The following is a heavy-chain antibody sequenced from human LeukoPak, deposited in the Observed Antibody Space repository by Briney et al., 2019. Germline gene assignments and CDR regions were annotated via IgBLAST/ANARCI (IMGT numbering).Heavy chain of an antibody. CDR1: GGSFSGYY. Sequence: SSETLSLTCAVYGGSFSGYYWSWIRQPPGKGLEWIGEINHSGSTNYNPSLKSRVTISVDTSKNQFSLKLSSVTAADTAVYYCARGIAMVVWGQGTLVTVSS. V-gene: IGHV4-34*01. J-gene: IGHJ4*02. CDR2: INHSGST. D-gene: IGHD5-18*01. CDR3: ARGIAMVV.